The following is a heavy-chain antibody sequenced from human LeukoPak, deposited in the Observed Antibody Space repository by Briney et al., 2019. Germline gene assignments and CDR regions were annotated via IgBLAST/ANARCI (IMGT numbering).Heavy chain of an antibody. CDR2: ISSSSSYI. V-gene: IGHV3-21*01. CDR3: ARDFSSWYWPLDY. Sequence: GGSLRLSCAASGFTFSSYSMNWVRQAPGKGLEWVSSISSSSSYIYYADSVKGRFTISRDNAKNSLYLQMNSLRAEDTAVFYCARDFSSWYWPLDYWGQGTLVTVSS. CDR1: GFTFSSYS. D-gene: IGHD6-13*01. J-gene: IGHJ4*02.